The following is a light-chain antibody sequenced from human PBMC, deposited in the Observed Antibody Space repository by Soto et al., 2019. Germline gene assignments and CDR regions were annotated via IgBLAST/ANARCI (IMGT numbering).Light chain of an antibody. V-gene: IGLV4-69*01. CDR3: QTWGTGIRV. CDR2: LNSDGSH. Sequence: QLVLTQSPSASASLGASVKLTCTLSSGHSSYAIAWHQQQAEKGPRFLMKLNSDGSHRKGDGIPDRFSGSSSGAERYLTISSLQSEDEADYYCQTWGTGIRVFGGGTKLT. J-gene: IGLJ3*02. CDR1: SGHSSYA.